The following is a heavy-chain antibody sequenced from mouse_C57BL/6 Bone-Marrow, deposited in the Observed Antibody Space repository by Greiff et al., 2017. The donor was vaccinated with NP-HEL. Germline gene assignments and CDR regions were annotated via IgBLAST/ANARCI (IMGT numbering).Heavy chain of an antibody. V-gene: IGHV1-7*01. CDR1: GYTFTSYW. D-gene: IGHD3-1*01. J-gene: IGHJ2*01. CDR2: INPSSGYT. Sequence: QVQLQQSGAELAKPGASVKLSCKASGYTFTSYWMHWVKQRPGQGLEWIGYINPSSGYTKYNQKFKDKATLPADKSYSTAYMQLSRLTYEDSAFYYCARSGETGGYWGQGTTLTVSS. CDR3: ARSGETGGY.